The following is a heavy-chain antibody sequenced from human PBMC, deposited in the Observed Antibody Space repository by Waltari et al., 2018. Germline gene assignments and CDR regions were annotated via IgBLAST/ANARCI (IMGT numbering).Heavy chain of an antibody. D-gene: IGHD4-17*01. CDR3: ARDDYGDYSGRFFQH. CDR2: FYYTGST. V-gene: IGHV4-30-4*08. Sequence: QVQLQESSPGLVKPSQTLSLSCTVSGASITSAYNSWSWIRQPPGKGLEWIGNFYYTGSTYYNPSLESRVSISVDTSNKQFTLKLRSVTAADTAIYFCARDDYGDYSGRFFQHWGQGALVTVSA. CDR1: GASITSAYNS. J-gene: IGHJ1*01.